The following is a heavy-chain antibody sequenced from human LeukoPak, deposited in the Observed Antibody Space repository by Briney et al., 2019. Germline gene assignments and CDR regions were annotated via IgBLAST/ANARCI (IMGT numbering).Heavy chain of an antibody. CDR1: GFTFSSYA. D-gene: IGHD3-9*01. CDR3: AKLYYDILTGYSPFDY. V-gene: IGHV3-23*01. CDR2: ISGSGGST. J-gene: IGHJ4*02. Sequence: GGSLRLSCTASGFTFSSYAMSWVRQAPGKGLEWVSAISGSGGSTYYADSVKGRFTIPRDNSKNTLYLQMNNLRAEDTAVYYCAKLYYDILTGYSPFDYWGQGTLVTVSS.